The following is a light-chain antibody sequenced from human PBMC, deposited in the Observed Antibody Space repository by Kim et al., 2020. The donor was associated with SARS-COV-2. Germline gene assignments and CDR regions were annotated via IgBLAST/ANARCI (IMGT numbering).Light chain of an antibody. V-gene: IGKV1-5*01. CDR2: DAS. CDR3: QQYHSYWT. J-gene: IGKJ1*01. CDR1: QTVSSW. Sequence: CAAVGDTDTITCRASQTVSSWLAWYQHKPGKAPKLLIYDASYLESGVPSRFSGGGSGTEFTLTINSLQPDDFATYYCQQYHSYWTFGQGTKVDIK.